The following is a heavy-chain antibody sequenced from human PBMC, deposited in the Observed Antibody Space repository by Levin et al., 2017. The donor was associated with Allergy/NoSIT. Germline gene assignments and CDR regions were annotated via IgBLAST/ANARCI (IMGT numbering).Heavy chain of an antibody. CDR1: GYTFTSYA. V-gene: IGHV7-4-1*02. D-gene: IGHD6-13*01. CDR2: INTNTGNP. CDR3: ARDKGTSSWPSNPDY. Sequence: GESLKISCKASGYTFTSYAMNWVRQAPGQGLEWMGWINTNTGNPTYAQGFTGRFVFSLDTSVSTAYLQISSLKAEDTAVYYCARDKGTSSWPSNPDYWGQGTLVTVSS. J-gene: IGHJ4*02.